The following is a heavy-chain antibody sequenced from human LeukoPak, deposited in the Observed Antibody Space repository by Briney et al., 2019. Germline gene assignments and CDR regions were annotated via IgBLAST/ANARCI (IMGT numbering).Heavy chain of an antibody. CDR1: GYSFTSYW. CDR3: ARRSSGWNEYYYYGMDV. Sequence: GESLKISCKGFGYSFTSYWIGWVRQMPGKGLEWMGIIYPGDSDTRYSPSFQGQVTISADKSISTAYLQWSSLKASDTAMYYCARRSSGWNEYYYYGMDVWGQGTTVTVSS. CDR2: IYPGDSDT. J-gene: IGHJ6*02. V-gene: IGHV5-51*01. D-gene: IGHD6-19*01.